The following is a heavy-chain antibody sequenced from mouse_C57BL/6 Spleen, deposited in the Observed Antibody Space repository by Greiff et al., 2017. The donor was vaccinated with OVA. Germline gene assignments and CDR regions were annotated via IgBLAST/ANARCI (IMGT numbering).Heavy chain of an antibody. D-gene: IGHD2-2*01. CDR1: GFTFSSYA. CDR2: ISDGGSYT. J-gene: IGHJ4*01. Sequence: EVQVVESGGGLVKPGGSLKLSCAASGFTFSSYAMSWVRQTPEKRLEWVATISDGGSYTYYPDNVKGRFTISRDNAKNNLYLQMSHLKSEDTAMYYCARDRDAYDGGRAMDDWGQGTSVTVSS. CDR3: ARDRDAYDGGRAMDD. V-gene: IGHV5-4*01.